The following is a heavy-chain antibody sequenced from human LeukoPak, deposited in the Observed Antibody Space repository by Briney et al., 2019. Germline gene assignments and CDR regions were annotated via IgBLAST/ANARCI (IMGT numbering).Heavy chain of an antibody. J-gene: IGHJ6*03. CDR2: ISSSSSYI. D-gene: IGHD3-9*01. CDR1: GFTFSSYS. CDR3: AREKVEYYDILTGYYYYYYYMDV. V-gene: IGHV3-21*01. Sequence: GGSLRLSCAASGFTFSSYSMNWVRQAPGKGLEWVSSISSSSSYIYYADSVKGRFTISRDNAKNSLYLQMNSLRAEDTAVYYCAREKVEYYDILTGYYYYYYYMDVWGKGTTVTVSS.